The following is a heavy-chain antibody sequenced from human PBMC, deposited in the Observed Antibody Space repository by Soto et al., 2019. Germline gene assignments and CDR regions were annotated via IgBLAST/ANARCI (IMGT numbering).Heavy chain of an antibody. CDR2: ISGYNGNT. V-gene: IGHV1-18*01. J-gene: IGHJ4*02. CDR1: GYTFTNYG. D-gene: IGHD6-6*01. Sequence: ASVKVSCXASGYTFTNYGFSWVRQAPGQGLEWMGWISGYNGNTNYAERLQGRVTMTTDTSTSTAYMELKSLRYDDTAVYYCAREGQLGYWGQGTPVTVSS. CDR3: AREGQLGY.